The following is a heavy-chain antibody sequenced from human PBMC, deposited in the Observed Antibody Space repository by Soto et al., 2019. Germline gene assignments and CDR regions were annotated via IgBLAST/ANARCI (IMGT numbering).Heavy chain of an antibody. Sequence: SQTLSLPCDISVDSVSSNSAAWNWTRQSPSRGLEWLGRIYYRSKWYNDYAISVKSRITINPDTSKNQFSLQLNSVTPEDTAVYYCARIVGAPADYWGQGTLVTRLL. V-gene: IGHV6-1*01. CDR1: VDSVSSNSAA. CDR3: ARIVGAPADY. CDR2: IYYRSKWYN. J-gene: IGHJ4*02. D-gene: IGHD1-26*01.